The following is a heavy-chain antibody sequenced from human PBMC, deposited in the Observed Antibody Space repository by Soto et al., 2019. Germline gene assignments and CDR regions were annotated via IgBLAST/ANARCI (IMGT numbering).Heavy chain of an antibody. J-gene: IGHJ4*02. Sequence: SETLSLTCTVSGGSISSYYWSWIRQPPGKGLEWIGYIYYSGSTNYNPSLKSRVTISVDTSKNQFSLKLSSVTAADTAVYYCARHSRDYGDRYFDYWGQGTLVTVSS. CDR3: ARHSRDYGDRYFDY. D-gene: IGHD4-17*01. CDR1: GGSISSYY. CDR2: IYYSGST. V-gene: IGHV4-59*08.